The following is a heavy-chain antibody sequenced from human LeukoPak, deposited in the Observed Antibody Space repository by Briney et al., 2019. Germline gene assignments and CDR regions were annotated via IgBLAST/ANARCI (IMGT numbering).Heavy chain of an antibody. CDR3: ARVVDSGYDSWFDP. CDR1: GGSISSYY. V-gene: IGHV4-59*01. D-gene: IGHD5-12*01. J-gene: IGHJ5*02. Sequence: PSETLSPTCTVSGGSISSYYWSWIRQPPGKGLEWIGYIYYSGSTNYNPSLKSRVTISVDTSKNQFSLKLSSVTAADTAVYYCARVVDSGYDSWFDPWGQGTLVTVSS. CDR2: IYYSGST.